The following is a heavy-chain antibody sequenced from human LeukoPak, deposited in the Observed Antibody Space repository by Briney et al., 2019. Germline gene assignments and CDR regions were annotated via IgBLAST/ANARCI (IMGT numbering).Heavy chain of an antibody. CDR1: GYSISRGYY. Sequence: PPETLSLTCSVSGYSISRGYYWAWIRQPPGKGLEWIGTIYHIGSTYYTPSLVSRVTLSVDTSKNEFSLNLRSVTAADTAVYYCARAGWIITSGIDYWGQGALVTVSS. CDR2: IYHIGST. D-gene: IGHD3-10*01. V-gene: IGHV4-38-2*02. J-gene: IGHJ4*02. CDR3: ARAGWIITSGIDY.